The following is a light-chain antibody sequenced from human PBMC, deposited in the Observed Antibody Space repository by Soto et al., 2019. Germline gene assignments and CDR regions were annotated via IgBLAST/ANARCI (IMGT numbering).Light chain of an antibody. V-gene: IGKV3D-20*02. CDR3: QQRSNWPSIT. CDR2: GTS. Sequence: EIVLTQSPGTLSLSPGERATLSCRASQSVRSNYLAWYQQKPGQAPRLLIYGTSSRAAGIPARFSGSGSGTDFTLTISSLEPEDFAVYYCQQRSNWPSITFGQGTRLEIK. J-gene: IGKJ5*01. CDR1: QSVRSNY.